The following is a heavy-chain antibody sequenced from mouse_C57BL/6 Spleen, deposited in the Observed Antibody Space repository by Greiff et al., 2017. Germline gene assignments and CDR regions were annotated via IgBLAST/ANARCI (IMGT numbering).Heavy chain of an antibody. V-gene: IGHV1-43*01. CDR1: GYSFTGYY. J-gene: IGHJ2*01. Sequence: EVQLQQSGPELVKPGASVKISCKASGYSFTGYYMHWVKQSSEKSLEWIGEINPSTGGTSYNQKFKGKTTLTVDNSSSTAYMQLKSLTSEDSAVSYWTTIYDGYFGYWGQGTTLSVS. CDR2: INPSTGGT. CDR3: TTIYDGYFGY. D-gene: IGHD2-3*01.